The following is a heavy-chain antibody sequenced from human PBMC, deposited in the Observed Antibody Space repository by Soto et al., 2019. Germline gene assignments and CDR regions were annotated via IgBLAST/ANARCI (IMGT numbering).Heavy chain of an antibody. V-gene: IGHV3-15*01. D-gene: IGHD6-19*01. CDR2: IKKKTDGGTA. Sequence: QLVESGGGLVKPGGSRRLSCAASGFSFRNAWMSWVRQAPGKGLECLGHIKKKTDGGTADYAAPVKGRFTISRDDSKNTLYLQMNSLRTEDTAVYYCRTQWLDWGQGTLVTVSS. CDR3: RTQWLD. J-gene: IGHJ4*02. CDR1: GFSFRNAW.